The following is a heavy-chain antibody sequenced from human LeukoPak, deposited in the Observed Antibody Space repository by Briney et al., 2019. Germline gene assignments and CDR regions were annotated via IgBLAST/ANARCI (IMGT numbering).Heavy chain of an antibody. Sequence: PGRSLRLSCAAPGFTFSSYGMHWVRQAPGKGLEWVAVISYDGSNKYYADSVKGRFTISRDNSKNTLYLQMNSLRAEDTAVYYCAKHLLTGEVDYWGQGTLVTVSS. D-gene: IGHD7-27*01. CDR2: ISYDGSNK. CDR3: AKHLLTGEVDY. CDR1: GFTFSSYG. J-gene: IGHJ4*02. V-gene: IGHV3-30*18.